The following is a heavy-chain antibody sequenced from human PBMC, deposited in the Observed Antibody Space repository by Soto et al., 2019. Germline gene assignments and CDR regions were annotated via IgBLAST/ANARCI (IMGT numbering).Heavy chain of an antibody. CDR1: GFTFSSYG. J-gene: IGHJ3*02. CDR3: AKVILRRGAFDI. CDR2: ISYDGSNK. V-gene: IGHV3-30*18. D-gene: IGHD4-17*01. Sequence: GGSLRLSCAASGFTFSSYGMHWVRQAPGKGLEWVAVISYDGSNKYYADSVKGRFTISRDNSKNTLYLQMNSLRAEDTAVYYCAKVILRRGAFDIWGQGTMVTVSS.